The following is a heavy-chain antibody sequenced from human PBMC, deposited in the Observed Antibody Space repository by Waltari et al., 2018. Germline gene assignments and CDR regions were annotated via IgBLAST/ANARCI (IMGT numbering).Heavy chain of an antibody. V-gene: IGHV3-23*01. J-gene: IGHJ4*02. CDR3: AKPSSSGYYYFDY. CDR1: GFTFSSDA. CDR2: ISGSGGST. D-gene: IGHD6-6*01. Sequence: EVQLLESGGGLVQPGGSLRLSCAASGFTFSSDAMSWVRKAPGKGLEWVSAISGSGGSTYYADSVKGRFTISRDNSKNTLYLQMNSLRAEDTAVYYCAKPSSSGYYYFDYWGQGTLVTVSS.